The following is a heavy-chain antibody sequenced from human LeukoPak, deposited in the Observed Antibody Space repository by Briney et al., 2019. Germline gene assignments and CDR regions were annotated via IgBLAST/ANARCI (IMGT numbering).Heavy chain of an antibody. CDR3: AREGREGYNYPALDF. CDR2: MKHDGIEK. CDR1: GFSFGSYW. J-gene: IGHJ4*02. V-gene: IGHV3-7*05. Sequence: GGSLRLSCVASGFSFGSYWMAWVGQAPGKGLEWVANMKHDGIEKYHVDSVKGRFTISRDNTKNSLYLHMSSLRVEDTAVYYCAREGREGYNYPALDFWGQGILVTVSS. D-gene: IGHD5-24*01.